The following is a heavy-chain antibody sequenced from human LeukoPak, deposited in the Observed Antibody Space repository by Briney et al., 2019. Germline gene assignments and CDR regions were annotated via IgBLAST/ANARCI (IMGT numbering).Heavy chain of an antibody. CDR3: AKDSDGAVAGTLGY. D-gene: IGHD6-19*01. J-gene: IGHJ4*02. Sequence: GGSLRLSCAASGFTFSDYYMSWIRQAPGKGLEWVSYISSSGSTIYYADSVKGRFTISRDNAKNSLYLQMNSLRAEDTALYYCAKDSDGAVAGTLGYWGQGTLVTVSS. CDR2: ISSSGSTI. V-gene: IGHV3-11*01. CDR1: GFTFSDYY.